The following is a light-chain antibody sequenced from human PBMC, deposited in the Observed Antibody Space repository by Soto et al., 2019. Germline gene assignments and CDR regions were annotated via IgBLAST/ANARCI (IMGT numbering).Light chain of an antibody. CDR1: YSNIGIND. J-gene: IGLJ2*01. V-gene: IGLV1-44*01. CDR3: AAWDDSLNGPA. CDR2: DTS. Sequence: QSVLTQPPSASGTPGQRVTVSCSGTYSNIGINDVHWYRQLSGTAPPILIYDTSQRATGVPDRFSGSRSGTSASLVISGLQTEDEADYHCAAWDDSLNGPAFGGGTKVTVL.